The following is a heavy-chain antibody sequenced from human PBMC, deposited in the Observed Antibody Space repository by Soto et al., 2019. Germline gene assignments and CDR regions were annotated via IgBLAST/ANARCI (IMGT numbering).Heavy chain of an antibody. D-gene: IGHD5-18*01. J-gene: IGHJ4*02. Sequence: SETPSLTCAVSGASITNSYWSWVRQPPGKGLECIGYIAHTGDINYNPSLKSRVTMSLDTPKNHFSLKLSSVTAADTAVYYCVRTARQFDFWGQGALVTVSS. CDR1: GASITNSY. CDR2: IAHTGDI. CDR3: VRTARQFDF. V-gene: IGHV4-59*08.